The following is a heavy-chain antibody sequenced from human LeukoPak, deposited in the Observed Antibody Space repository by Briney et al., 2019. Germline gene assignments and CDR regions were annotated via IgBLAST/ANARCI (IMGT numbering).Heavy chain of an antibody. CDR2: IYSGGST. J-gene: IGHJ4*02. Sequence: PGGSLRLSCAASGFTVSSNYMSWVRQAPGKGLEWVSVIYSGGSTYYADSVKGRFTISRDNSKNTLYLQMNSLRAEDTAVYYCARGLMVRGVIWPPPYYFDYWGQGSLVTVSS. CDR1: GFTVSSNY. D-gene: IGHD3-10*01. CDR3: ARGLMVRGVIWPPPYYFDY. V-gene: IGHV3-53*01.